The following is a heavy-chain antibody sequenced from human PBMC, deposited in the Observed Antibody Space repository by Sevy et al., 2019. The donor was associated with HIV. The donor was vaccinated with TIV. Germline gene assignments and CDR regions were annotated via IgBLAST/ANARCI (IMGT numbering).Heavy chain of an antibody. CDR2: IFYSGST. J-gene: IGHJ3*02. V-gene: IGHV4-59*13. D-gene: IGHD6-19*01. CDR3: AREGGSGDSFDM. CDR1: GGSITPYY. Sequence: QLRETLSLTCSVSGGSITPYYWNWIRQPPGKGLEWIGYIFYSGSTNYNPSLKSRVTISVDTPKNQFSLNLNSVTVAVSAVYYCAREGGSGDSFDMWGHGTMVTVSS.